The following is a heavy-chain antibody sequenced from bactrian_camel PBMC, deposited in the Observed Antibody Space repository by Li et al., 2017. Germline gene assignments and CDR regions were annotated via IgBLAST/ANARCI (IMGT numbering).Heavy chain of an antibody. Sequence: HVQLVESGGGLRQPGGSLRLSCAASGFTFSSYRMYWIRQAPGKGLEGVSGITTDGGYTYYADSVKGRFTISRDDAKDTLYLQMNNLQTEDTAMYYCKTGYGRYGLHGLSDGPRGQGTQVTVSS. D-gene: IGHD3*01. V-gene: IGHV3S1*01. CDR1: GFTFSSYR. J-gene: IGHJ4*01. CDR3: KTGYGRYGLHGLSDGP. CDR2: ITTDGGYT.